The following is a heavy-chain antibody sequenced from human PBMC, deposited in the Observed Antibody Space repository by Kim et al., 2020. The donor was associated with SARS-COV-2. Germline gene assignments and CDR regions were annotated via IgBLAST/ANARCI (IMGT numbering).Heavy chain of an antibody. J-gene: IGHJ4*02. CDR3: ATANSPIVRGVIRGDFDF. V-gene: IGHV3-21*01. D-gene: IGHD3-10*01. CDR2: ISSSSSYI. Sequence: GGSLRLSCAASGFTFSSYSMNWVRHAPGKGLEWVSSISSSSSYIYYADSVKGRFTISRDNAKNSLYLQMNSLRAEDTAVYYCATANSPIVRGVIRGDFDFWGQGTLVTVSS. CDR1: GFTFSSYS.